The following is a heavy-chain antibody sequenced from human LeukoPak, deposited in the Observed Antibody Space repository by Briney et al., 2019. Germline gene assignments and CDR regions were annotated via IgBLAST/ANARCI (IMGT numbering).Heavy chain of an antibody. CDR3: ARGSSRSFDY. CDR1: GGTFSSYA. V-gene: IGHV1-69*05. J-gene: IGHJ4*02. D-gene: IGHD6-6*01. Sequence: SVKVSCKASGGTFSSYAISWVRQAPGQGLEWTGGIIPIFGTANYAQKFQGRVTMTRDTSTSTVYMELSSLRSEDTAVYYCARGSSRSFDYWGQGTLVTVSS. CDR2: IIPIFGTA.